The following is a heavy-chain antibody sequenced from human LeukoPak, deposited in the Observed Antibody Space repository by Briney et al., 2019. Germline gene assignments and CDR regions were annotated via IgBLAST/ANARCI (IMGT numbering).Heavy chain of an antibody. V-gene: IGHV3-23*01. Sequence: PSETLSLTCTVSGGSISSYYWSWIRQAPGKGLEWVSGISGSGARTYYADSVKGRFTISRDNSKNTLYLQMNSLRAEDTAVYYCARFKDGYNRFDSWGQGTLVTVSS. CDR3: ARFKDGYNRFDS. CDR1: GGSISSYY. J-gene: IGHJ4*02. D-gene: IGHD5-24*01. CDR2: ISGSGART.